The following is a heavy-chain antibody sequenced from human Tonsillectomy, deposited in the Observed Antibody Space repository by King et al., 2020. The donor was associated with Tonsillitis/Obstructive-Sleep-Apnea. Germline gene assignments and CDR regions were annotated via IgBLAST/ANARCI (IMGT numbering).Heavy chain of an antibody. D-gene: IGHD3-22*01. CDR3: ASQRPGEYWARSGYVFY. Sequence: VQLQQWGAGLLKPSETLSLTCGVYGGSFSDYYWSWLRQPPGKRLEWIGEINHSGSSDYNPSLKSRVTISVDTSKNQFSLKLSSVTAADTAVYYCASQRPGEYWARSGYVFYWGQGTLVTVSS. CDR2: INHSGSS. V-gene: IGHV4-34*01. CDR1: GGSFSDYY. J-gene: IGHJ4*02.